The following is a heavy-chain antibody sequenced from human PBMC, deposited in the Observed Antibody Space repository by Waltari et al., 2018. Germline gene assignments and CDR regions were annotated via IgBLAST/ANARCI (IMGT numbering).Heavy chain of an antibody. V-gene: IGHV4-38-2*02. CDR3: ARDHSGEIGGSKENPRGELMVYANFDY. Sequence: QVQLQESGPGLVKPSETLSLTCAVSGYSISSGYYWGWIRQPPGKGLEWIGSIYHSGSTYYNPSLKSRVTISVDTSKNQFSLKLSSVTAADTAVYYCARDHSGEIGGSKENPRGELMVYANFDYWGQGTLVTVSS. CDR2: IYHSGST. J-gene: IGHJ4*02. CDR1: GYSISSGYY. D-gene: IGHD2-8*01.